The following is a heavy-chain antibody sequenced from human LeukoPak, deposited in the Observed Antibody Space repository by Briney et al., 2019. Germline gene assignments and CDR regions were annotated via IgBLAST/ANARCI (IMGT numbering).Heavy chain of an antibody. CDR1: GGPISSYY. Sequence: SETLSLTCTVSGGPISSYYWGWIRQPPGKGLEWIGYIYYSGSTNYNPSLKSRVTISVDTSKNQFSLKLSSVTAADTAVYYCARDYGGYEDYWGQGTLVTVSS. D-gene: IGHD5-12*01. V-gene: IGHV4-59*01. CDR2: IYYSGST. J-gene: IGHJ4*02. CDR3: ARDYGGYEDY.